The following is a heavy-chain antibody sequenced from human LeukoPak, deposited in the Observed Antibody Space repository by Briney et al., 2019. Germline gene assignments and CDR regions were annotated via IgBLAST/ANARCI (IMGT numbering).Heavy chain of an antibody. J-gene: IGHJ4*02. V-gene: IGHV4-39*07. CDR2: IYYTRST. CDR1: GGSISSSSYY. Sequence: PSETLSLTCTVSGGSISSSSYYWGWIRPPPGKGLEWIGSIYYTRSTYYNPSLKSRVTISVDTSKNQFSLKLSSVTAADTAVYYCARGTGGDVILSFDYWGQGTLVTVSS. CDR3: ARGTGGDVILSFDY. D-gene: IGHD3-9*01.